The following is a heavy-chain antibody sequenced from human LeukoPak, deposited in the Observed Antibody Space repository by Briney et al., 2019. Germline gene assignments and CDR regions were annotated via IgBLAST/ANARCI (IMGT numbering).Heavy chain of an antibody. V-gene: IGHV3-74*01. CDR2: INTDGSTT. J-gene: IGHJ4*02. Sequence: GGSLRLSCAASGFTFSSYWMHWVRQAPGKGLVWVSRINTDGSTTNYADSVKGRFTVSRDNAKNTLYLQMNSLRAEDTAMYYCARGDGSGSYRDTFDYWGRGTLVTVSS. D-gene: IGHD3-10*01. CDR3: ARGDGSGSYRDTFDY. CDR1: GFTFSSYW.